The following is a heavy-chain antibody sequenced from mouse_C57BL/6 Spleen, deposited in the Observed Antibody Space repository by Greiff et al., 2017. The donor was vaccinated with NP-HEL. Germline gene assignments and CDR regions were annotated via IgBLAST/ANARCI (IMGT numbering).Heavy chain of an antibody. Sequence: QVQLKESGPELVKPGASVKISCKASGYAFSSSWMNWVKQRPGKGLEWIGRISPGDGDTNYNGKFKGKGTLTADKSSSTAYMQLSSLTSEDSAVYFCARIWSYYGSSYYFDYWGQGTTLTVSS. CDR3: ARIWSYYGSSYYFDY. J-gene: IGHJ2*01. CDR2: ISPGDGDT. CDR1: GYAFSSSW. D-gene: IGHD1-1*01. V-gene: IGHV1-82*01.